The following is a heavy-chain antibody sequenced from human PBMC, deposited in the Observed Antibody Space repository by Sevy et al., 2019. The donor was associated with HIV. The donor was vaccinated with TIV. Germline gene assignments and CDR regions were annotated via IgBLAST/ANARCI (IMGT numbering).Heavy chain of an antibody. J-gene: IGHJ6*02. V-gene: IGHV5-51*01. Sequence: GESLKISCKASGYSFSSYWFGWMRQMPGKGLEWMGIIYPGDSDTRYSLSFQGQVTISVDKSFSTAYLQWSSLKASDTAIYYCARGARGTLPSFYYYGFDVWGQGTTVTVSS. CDR1: GYSFSSYW. CDR2: IYPGDSDT. D-gene: IGHD1-1*01. CDR3: ARGARGTLPSFYYYGFDV.